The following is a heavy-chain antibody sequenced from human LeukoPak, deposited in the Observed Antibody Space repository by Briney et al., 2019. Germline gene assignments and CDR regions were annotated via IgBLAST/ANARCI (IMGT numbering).Heavy chain of an antibody. Sequence: GGSLRLSCATYRFTFSSYSMNWVRQAPGKGLEWVSSIGPSGGSIFYADSVKGRFSISRDNAKNSLYLQMNSLRADDTAVYYCASQQYYYDSSVWAEAFDYWGQGILVSVSS. J-gene: IGHJ4*02. CDR2: IGPSGGSI. CDR3: ASQQYYYDSSVWAEAFDY. D-gene: IGHD3-22*01. V-gene: IGHV3-21*01. CDR1: RFTFSSYS.